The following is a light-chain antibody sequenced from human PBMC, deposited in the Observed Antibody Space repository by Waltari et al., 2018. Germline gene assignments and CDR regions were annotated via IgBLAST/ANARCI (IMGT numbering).Light chain of an antibody. CDR2: DVN. J-gene: IGLJ1*01. CDR1: SSDVGGYNY. Sequence: QSALTQPRPVSGYLGRTVTISCTGTSSDVGGYNYVSWYQPHPNKAPRLIISDVNKRPSGAPVRISDSMSGYTASLTVSGLRAEDDADYYCCSYAGTYTHYVFGTGPKVTVL. CDR3: CSYAGTYTHYV. V-gene: IGLV2-11*01.